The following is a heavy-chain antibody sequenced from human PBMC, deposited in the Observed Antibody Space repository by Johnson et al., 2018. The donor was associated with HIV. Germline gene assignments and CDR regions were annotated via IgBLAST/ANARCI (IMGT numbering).Heavy chain of an antibody. J-gene: IGHJ3*02. CDR2: VNRNGGSK. Sequence: VQLVESGGGVVQPGRSLRLSCAASGFTFSSYWMSWVRQAPGKGLEWVGQVNRNGGSKYLTDSVKGRFTISRDNSKNTLYLQMNSLRAEDTAVYYCAKDRGSPGIPAAFDIWGQGSMVTVSS. CDR1: GFTFSSYW. V-gene: IGHV3-23*04. CDR3: AKDRGSPGIPAAFDI. D-gene: IGHD1-26*01.